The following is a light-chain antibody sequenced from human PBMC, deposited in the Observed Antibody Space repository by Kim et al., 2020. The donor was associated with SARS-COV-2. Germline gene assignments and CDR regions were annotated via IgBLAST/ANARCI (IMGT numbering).Light chain of an antibody. Sequence: APEKTVPIICGGESIGRRTVHWSQTNRGLATVVVVYDIMDRPSGIPARFSCSTAGNRATLTISRVDAGDEAYYFFPVWDSGSELVVFGGGTQLTVL. V-gene: IGLV3-21*03. J-gene: IGLJ2*01. CDR2: DIM. CDR1: SIGRRT. CDR3: PVWDSGSELVV.